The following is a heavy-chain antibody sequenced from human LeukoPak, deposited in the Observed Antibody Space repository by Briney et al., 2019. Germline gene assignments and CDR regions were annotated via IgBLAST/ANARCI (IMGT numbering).Heavy chain of an antibody. D-gene: IGHD3-3*01. V-gene: IGHV4-39*01. CDR1: GGSVSSGSYY. CDR3: ARTPSPFLEWQTPGAGAFDI. Sequence: SETLSLTCTVSGGSVSSGSYYWSWIRQPPGKGLEWIGSIYYSGSTYYNPSLKSRVTISVDTSKNQFSLKLSSVTAADTAVYYCARTPSPFLEWQTPGAGAFDIWGQGTMVTVSS. CDR2: IYYSGST. J-gene: IGHJ3*02.